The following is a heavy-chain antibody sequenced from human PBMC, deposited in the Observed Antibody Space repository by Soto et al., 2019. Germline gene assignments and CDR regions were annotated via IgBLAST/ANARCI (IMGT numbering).Heavy chain of an antibody. Sequence: GGSLRLSCAASGFTFSRYAMSWVRQAPGKGLEWVSAISGSGGSTYYADSVKGRFTISRDNSKNTLYLQMNSLRAEDTAVYYCAKNPRNSGWSDSAQGTLVTVSS. D-gene: IGHD6-19*01. CDR2: ISGSGGST. CDR3: AKNPRNSGWSD. CDR1: GFTFSRYA. V-gene: IGHV3-23*01. J-gene: IGHJ4*02.